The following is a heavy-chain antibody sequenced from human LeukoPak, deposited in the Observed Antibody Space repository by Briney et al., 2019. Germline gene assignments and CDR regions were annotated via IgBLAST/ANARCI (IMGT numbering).Heavy chain of an antibody. CDR3: ARHGAYGSGSFDP. D-gene: IGHD3-10*01. J-gene: IGHJ5*02. CDR2: IYYSGST. Sequence: SETLSLTCTVSGGSISSSSYYWGWIRQPPGKGLGWIGSIYYSGSTYYNPSLKSRVTISVDTSKNQFSLKLSSVTAADTAVYYCARHGAYGSGSFDPWGQGTLVTVSS. V-gene: IGHV4-39*01. CDR1: GGSISSSSYY.